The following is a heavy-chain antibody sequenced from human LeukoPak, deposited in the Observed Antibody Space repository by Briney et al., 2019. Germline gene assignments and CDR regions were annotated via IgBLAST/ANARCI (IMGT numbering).Heavy chain of an antibody. Sequence: PGGSLRLSCAASGFTFNNYGMHWVRQTPGKGLEWVAFIRYDGNDKYYADSVKGRFTVSRDNSKNTVYLQMNSLRAEDTALYHCAKDRGKYGFWSGFHYWGQGTRVTVSS. V-gene: IGHV3-30*02. CDR2: IRYDGNDK. J-gene: IGHJ4*02. CDR3: AKDRGKYGFWSGFHY. D-gene: IGHD3-3*01. CDR1: GFTFNNYG.